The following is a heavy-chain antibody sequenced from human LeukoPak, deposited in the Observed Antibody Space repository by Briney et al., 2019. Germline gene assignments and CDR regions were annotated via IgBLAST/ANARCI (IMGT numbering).Heavy chain of an antibody. CDR1: GGSISSYY. J-gene: IGHJ3*02. CDR3: ARGKMIGAFDI. CDR2: IYYSGST. V-gene: IGHV4-59*01. Sequence: PSETLSLTSTVSGGSISSYYWRWIRQPPRRGLERIGYIYYSGSTNYNPSLKSRVTISVATSKNQFSLKLSSATAADTAVYYCARGKMIGAFDIWGQGTMVTVSS. D-gene: IGHD3-22*01.